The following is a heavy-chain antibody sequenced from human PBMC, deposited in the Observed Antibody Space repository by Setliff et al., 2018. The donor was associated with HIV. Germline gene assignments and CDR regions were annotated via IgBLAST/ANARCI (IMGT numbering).Heavy chain of an antibody. CDR2: IIPVTGAL. CDR1: GGSFSSHA. D-gene: IGHD6-6*01. J-gene: IGHJ4*02. CDR3: ARGTLIATRPYYFDY. V-gene: IGHV1-69*13. Sequence: SVKVSCKAFGGSFSSHAISWARQAPGQRLEWMGGIIPVTGALNYAQQFEGRVTIIADEVTRTASMEMSSRRSEDTAVYYCARGTLIATRPYYFDYWGQGTLVTVSS.